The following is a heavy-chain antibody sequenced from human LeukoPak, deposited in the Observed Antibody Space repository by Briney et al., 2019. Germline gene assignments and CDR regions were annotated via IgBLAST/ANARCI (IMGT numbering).Heavy chain of an antibody. Sequence: ASVKVSCKASGYTFNTYGIIWVRQAPGQGLEWMGWISAYNGDTTYAQKLQGRVTLTTNASTSTAYMELRSLRSDDTAVYYCARESTGGSLEIDYWGQGTLVTVSS. CDR3: ARESTGGSLEIDY. V-gene: IGHV1-18*01. D-gene: IGHD2-8*02. J-gene: IGHJ4*02. CDR1: GYTFNTYG. CDR2: ISAYNGDT.